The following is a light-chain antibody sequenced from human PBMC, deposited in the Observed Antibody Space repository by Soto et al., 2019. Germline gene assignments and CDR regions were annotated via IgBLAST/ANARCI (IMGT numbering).Light chain of an antibody. V-gene: IGKV1-9*01. CDR3: LQHLSYPLT. Sequence: DIQLTQSPSFLSASVGDRVTITCRASQGISSFLAWYQQKPPKAPELLIYGASTLQSGVPSRFSGSGSGTEFTFTISSLQPEDFATYYCLQHLSYPLTFGGGTKVDIK. CDR1: QGISSF. CDR2: GAS. J-gene: IGKJ4*01.